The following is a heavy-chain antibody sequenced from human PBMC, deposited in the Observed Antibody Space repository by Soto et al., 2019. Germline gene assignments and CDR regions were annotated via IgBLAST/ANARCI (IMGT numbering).Heavy chain of an antibody. CDR2: ISGSGGST. CDR1: GFTFSSYA. J-gene: IGHJ4*02. D-gene: IGHD6-19*01. V-gene: IGHV3-23*01. CDR3: AKGSILMIAVAGSAGDY. Sequence: GGSLRLSCAASGFTFSSYAMSWVRQAPGKGLEWVSAISGSGGSTYYADSVKGRFTISRDNSKNTLYLQMNSLSAEDTAVYYCAKGSILMIAVAGSAGDYWGQGTLVTVSS.